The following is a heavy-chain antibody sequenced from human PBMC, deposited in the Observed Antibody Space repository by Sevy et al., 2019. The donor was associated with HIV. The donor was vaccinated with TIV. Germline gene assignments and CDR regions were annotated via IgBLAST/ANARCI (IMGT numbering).Heavy chain of an antibody. CDR1: GFTFSSYA. J-gene: IGHJ6*03. Sequence: GGSLRLSCAASGFTFSSYAMHWVRQAPGKGLEWVAVISYDGSNKYYADTVKGRFTISRDNSKNTLYLQMNSLRAEDTAVYYCARDGRGSGLRHYYYYYMDVWGKGTTVTVSS. CDR2: ISYDGSNK. D-gene: IGHD4-17*01. V-gene: IGHV3-30-3*01. CDR3: ARDGRGSGLRHYYYYYMDV.